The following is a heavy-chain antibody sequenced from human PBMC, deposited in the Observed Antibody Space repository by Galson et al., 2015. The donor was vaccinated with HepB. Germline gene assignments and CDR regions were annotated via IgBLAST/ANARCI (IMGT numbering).Heavy chain of an antibody. CDR2: INRDGRST. CDR3: ARVNWNDDHFDY. Sequence: SLRLSCAASGFTFSHYWMHWVRQAPGKGLVWVSRINRDGRSTSYADSVKGRFTISRDNAKNTLYLQMNSLRAEDTAVYYCARVNWNDDHFDYWGQGTLVTVSS. J-gene: IGHJ4*02. CDR1: GFTFSHYW. D-gene: IGHD1-20*01. V-gene: IGHV3-74*01.